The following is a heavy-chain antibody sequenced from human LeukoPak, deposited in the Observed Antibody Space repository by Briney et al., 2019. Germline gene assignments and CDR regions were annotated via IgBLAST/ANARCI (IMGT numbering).Heavy chain of an antibody. J-gene: IGHJ4*02. Sequence: GGSLRLSCAASGFPFTNYWMTWLRQAPGKGLEWVANIGQDGGEKYYVDSVKGRFTISRDNTKDSLYLQMNSLGAEDTAVYYCARLREGSYWGRGTLVTVSS. CDR2: IGQDGGEK. V-gene: IGHV3-7*01. D-gene: IGHD1-26*01. CDR1: GFPFTNYW. CDR3: ARLREGSY.